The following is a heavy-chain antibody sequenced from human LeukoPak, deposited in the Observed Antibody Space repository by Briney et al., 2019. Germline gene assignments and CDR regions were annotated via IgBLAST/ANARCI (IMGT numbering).Heavy chain of an antibody. V-gene: IGHV1-18*01. Sequence: ASVKVSCKASGYTFTSYGISWVRQAPGQGLEWMGWISAYNGNTNYAQKLQGRVTMTTDTSTSTPYMELRSLRSDDTAVYYCARLGRGYYYDYYGMDVWGQGTTVTVSS. CDR3: ARLGRGYYYDYYGMDV. CDR1: GYTFTSYG. CDR2: ISAYNGNT. J-gene: IGHJ6*02.